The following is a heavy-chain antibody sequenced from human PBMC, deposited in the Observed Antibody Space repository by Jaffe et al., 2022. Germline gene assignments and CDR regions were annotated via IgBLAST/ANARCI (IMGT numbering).Heavy chain of an antibody. D-gene: IGHD3-3*01. Sequence: QVQLQQWGAGLLKPSETLSLTCAVYGGSFSGYYWSWIRQPPGKGLEWIGEINHSGSTNYNPSLKSRVTISVDTSKNQFSLKLSSVTAADTAVYYCARGLASHYDFWSGYYTGLRWGPSYNWFDPWGQGTLVTVSS. CDR3: ARGLASHYDFWSGYYTGLRWGPSYNWFDP. CDR1: GGSFSGYY. J-gene: IGHJ5*02. CDR2: INHSGST. V-gene: IGHV4-34*01.